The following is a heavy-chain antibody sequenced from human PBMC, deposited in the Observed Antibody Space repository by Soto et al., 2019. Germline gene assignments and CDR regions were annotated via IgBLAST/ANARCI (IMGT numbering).Heavy chain of an antibody. CDR3: ARDLRRGAETVNSPWYMDV. Sequence: EVQLVESGGGLVQPGGSLRLSCAASGFTFSSYSMNWVRQAPGKGLEGVSYISSSSSTIYYADSVKGRFTISRDNAKNSLYLQMNSLRAEDTAVYYCARDLRRGAETVNSPWYMDVWGKGTTVTVSS. V-gene: IGHV3-48*01. CDR2: ISSSSSTI. J-gene: IGHJ6*03. CDR1: GFTFSSYS. D-gene: IGHD4-4*01.